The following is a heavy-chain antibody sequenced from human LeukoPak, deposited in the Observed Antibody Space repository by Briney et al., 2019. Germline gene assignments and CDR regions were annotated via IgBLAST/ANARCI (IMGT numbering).Heavy chain of an antibody. CDR1: SGSFSGYS. Sequence: SETLSLTCAVYSGSFSGYSWSWIRQPPGKGLEWIGEINHSGSINYNPSVRSRGTISEDTSKNQFSLKLNSVTAADTAVYYCARGRGDEYGDYDYWGQGSLVTVSS. D-gene: IGHD4-17*01. CDR2: INHSGSI. CDR3: ARGRGDEYGDYDY. V-gene: IGHV4-34*01. J-gene: IGHJ4*02.